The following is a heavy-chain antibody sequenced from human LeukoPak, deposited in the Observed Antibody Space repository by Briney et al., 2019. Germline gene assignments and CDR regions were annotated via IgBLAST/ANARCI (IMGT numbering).Heavy chain of an antibody. CDR2: ISSSSSYI. CDR3: ARDSSGGRYNWFDP. V-gene: IGHV3-21*01. CDR1: GFTFSSYS. D-gene: IGHD2-15*01. J-gene: IGHJ5*02. Sequence: GGSLRLSCAASGFTFSSYSMNWVRQAPGKGLEWVSSISSSSSYIYYADLVKGRFTISRDNAKNSLYLQMNSLRAEDTAVYYCARDSSGGRYNWFDPWGQGTLVTVSS.